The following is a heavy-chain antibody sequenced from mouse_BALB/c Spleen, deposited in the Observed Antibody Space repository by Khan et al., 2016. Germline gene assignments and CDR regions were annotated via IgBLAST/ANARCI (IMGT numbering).Heavy chain of an antibody. CDR1: GYTFTTYY. CDR3: ARNYYRYDEGLAY. J-gene: IGHJ3*01. V-gene: IGHV1S56*01. D-gene: IGHD2-14*01. CDR2: IYPGNVNT. Sequence: QVQLQQSGPELVKPGASVRISCKASGYTFTTYYIHWVKQRPGQGLEWIGWIYPGNVNTKYNEKFKGKATLTADQSSSTAYMQLSSLTSEDSAVYFCARNYYRYDEGLAYWGQGTLVTVSA.